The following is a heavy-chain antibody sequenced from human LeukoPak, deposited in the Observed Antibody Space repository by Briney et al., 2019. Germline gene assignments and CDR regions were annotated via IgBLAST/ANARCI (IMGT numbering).Heavy chain of an antibody. CDR3: ARDWLLRYSQGGFDY. CDR2: INPNSGGT. CDR1: GYTFTGYY. D-gene: IGHD3-9*01. J-gene: IGHJ4*02. V-gene: IGHV1-2*02. Sequence: ASVKVSCKASGYTFTGYYMHWVRQAPGQGFEWMGWINPNSGGTNYAQKFQGRVTMTRDTSNSTAYMELSRLISDDTAVYYCARDWLLRYSQGGFDYWGQGTLVTVSS.